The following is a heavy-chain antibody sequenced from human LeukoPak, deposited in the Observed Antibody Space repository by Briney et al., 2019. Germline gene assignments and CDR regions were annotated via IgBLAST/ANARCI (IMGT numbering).Heavy chain of an antibody. CDR2: IYHSGST. CDR1: GGSISGSNW. CDR3: ARVAVARLAYFDY. Sequence: SGTLSLTCAVSGGSISGSNWWSWVRQPPGKGLEWIGEIYHSGSTNYNPSLKSRVTISVDKSKNQFSLKLSSVTAADTAMYYCARVAVARLAYFDYWGQGTLVTVSS. J-gene: IGHJ4*02. D-gene: IGHD6-19*01. V-gene: IGHV4-4*02.